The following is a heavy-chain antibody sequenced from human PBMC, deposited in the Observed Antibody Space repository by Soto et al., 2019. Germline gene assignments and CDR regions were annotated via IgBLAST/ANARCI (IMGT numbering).Heavy chain of an antibody. CDR2: ISADGRET. V-gene: IGHV3-7*01. CDR1: GFTFSGSW. Sequence: EEQLVEYGGGLVQPGGSLRISCVGSGFTFSGSWMNWVRQAPGKGLEWVAYISADGRETKHVDSVKGRFTIPRDNAKNSLYLQMNSLRAEDTAVYYCARKHRLLELWGQGTLVTVSS. CDR3: ARKHRLLEL. J-gene: IGHJ4*02. D-gene: IGHD3-10*01.